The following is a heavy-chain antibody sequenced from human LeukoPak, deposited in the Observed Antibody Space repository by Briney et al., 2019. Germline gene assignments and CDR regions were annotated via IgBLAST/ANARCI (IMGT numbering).Heavy chain of an antibody. CDR2: ISWNSGSI. CDR1: GFTFDDYA. V-gene: IGHV3-9*01. Sequence: GRSLRLSCAASGFTFDDYAMHWVRQAPGKGLEWVSGISWNSGSIGYADSVKGRFTIFRDNAKNSLYLQMNSLRAEDTALYYCAKARGSSGDDAFDIWGQGTMVTVSS. CDR3: AKARGSSGDDAFDI. J-gene: IGHJ3*02. D-gene: IGHD6-19*01.